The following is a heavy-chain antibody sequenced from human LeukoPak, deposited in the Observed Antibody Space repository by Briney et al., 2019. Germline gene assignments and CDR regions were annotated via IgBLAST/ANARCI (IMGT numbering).Heavy chain of an antibody. J-gene: IGHJ4*02. D-gene: IGHD3-22*01. CDR2: ISSISSTI. CDR3: AMWDRVVVITTDVFDY. Sequence: PGGSLRLSCVASGFTFSSYSMNWVRQAPGKGLEWVSYISSISSTIYYADSVKGRFTISRDNAKNSLYLQMDSLRAEDTAVYYCAMWDRVVVITTDVFDYWGQGTLVTVSS. CDR1: GFTFSSYS. V-gene: IGHV3-48*04.